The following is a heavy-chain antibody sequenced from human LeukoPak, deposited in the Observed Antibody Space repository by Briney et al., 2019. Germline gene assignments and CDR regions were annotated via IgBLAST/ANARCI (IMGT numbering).Heavy chain of an antibody. V-gene: IGHV4-61*02. CDR3: ARGGLGRYCSSTSCFAGNWFDP. J-gene: IGHJ5*02. CDR1: GGSISSGSYY. CDR2: IHYSGTT. D-gene: IGHD2-2*01. Sequence: PSQTLSLTCTVSGGSISSGSYYWSWIRQPAGKGLEWIGSIHYSGTTYYNPSLKSRVTISVDTSKNQFSLKLSSVTAADTPVYYCARGGLGRYCSSTSCFAGNWFDPWGQGTLVTVSS.